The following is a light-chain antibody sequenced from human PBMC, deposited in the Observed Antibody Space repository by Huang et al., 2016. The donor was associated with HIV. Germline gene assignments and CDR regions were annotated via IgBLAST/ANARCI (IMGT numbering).Light chain of an antibody. J-gene: IGKJ1*01. CDR3: QQSYSTLWT. Sequence: DIQMTQSPSSLSASVGDRVTITCRASQSISSYLNWYQQKPVKAPKLLIYAASSLQSVVPSRFSGSGSGTDFTLTISSLQPEDFATYYCQQSYSTLWTFGQGTKVEIK. CDR2: AAS. V-gene: IGKV1-39*01. CDR1: QSISSY.